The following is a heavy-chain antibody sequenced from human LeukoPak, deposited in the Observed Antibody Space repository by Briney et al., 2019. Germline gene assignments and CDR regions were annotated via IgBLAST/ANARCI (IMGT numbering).Heavy chain of an antibody. V-gene: IGHV3-53*01. CDR1: GFTVSSNY. D-gene: IGHD3-22*01. CDR2: IYSGGST. CDR3: ARNLNYYDSSAYDY. Sequence: GGSLGLSCAASGFTVSSNYMSWVRQAPGKGLEWVSIIYSGGSTYYTDSVKGRFTISRDSSKNTLYLQMNSLRAEDTAVYYCARNLNYYDSSAYDYWGQGTLVTVSS. J-gene: IGHJ4*02.